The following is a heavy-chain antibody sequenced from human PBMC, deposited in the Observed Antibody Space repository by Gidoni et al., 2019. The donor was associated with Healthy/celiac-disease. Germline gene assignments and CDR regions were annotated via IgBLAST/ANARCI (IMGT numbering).Heavy chain of an antibody. V-gene: IGHV4-39*01. Sequence: QLQLQESGPGLVKPSETLSLTCTVSGGSISSSSYYWGWIRQPPGKGLEWIGSIYYSGSTYYNPSLKSRVTISVDTSKNQFSLKLSSVTAADTAVYYCATTLAAAGTHYGMDVWGQGTTVTVSS. D-gene: IGHD6-13*01. CDR3: ATTLAAAGTHYGMDV. CDR1: GGSISSSSYY. J-gene: IGHJ6*02. CDR2: IYYSGST.